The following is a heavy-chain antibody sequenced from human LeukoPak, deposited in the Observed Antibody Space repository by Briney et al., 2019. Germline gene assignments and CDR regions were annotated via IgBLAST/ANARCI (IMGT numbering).Heavy chain of an antibody. D-gene: IGHD5-24*01. J-gene: IGHJ4*02. V-gene: IGHV1-2*02. Sequence: ASVKVSCKASGYTFTGYYMHWVRQAPGQGLEWMGWINPNSGGTNYAQKFQGRVTMTRDTSISTACMELSRLRSDDTAVYYCARDMRWLQLLLDYWGQGTLVTVSS. CDR1: GYTFTGYY. CDR2: INPNSGGT. CDR3: ARDMRWLQLLLDY.